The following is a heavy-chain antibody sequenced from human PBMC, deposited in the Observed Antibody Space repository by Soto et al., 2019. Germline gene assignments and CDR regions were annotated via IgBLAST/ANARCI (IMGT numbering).Heavy chain of an antibody. J-gene: IGHJ3*02. CDR3: VRGVNPFDI. V-gene: IGHV3-74*01. CDR2: INSDGRST. Sequence: GGSLRLSCAASGFTFSTYWMHWVRQAPGKGLVWVSRINSDGRSTDHADSVKGRFTISRDNAKNTLYLQMNSLRAEDTAVYYCVRGVNPFDIWGQGTMVTVSS. CDR1: GFTFSTYW. D-gene: IGHD2-21*01.